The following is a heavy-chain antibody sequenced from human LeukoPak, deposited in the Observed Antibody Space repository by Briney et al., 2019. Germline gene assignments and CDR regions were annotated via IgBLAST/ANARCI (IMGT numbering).Heavy chain of an antibody. V-gene: IGHV3-11*01. D-gene: IGHD3-10*01. CDR3: ARDSGGTYRFFDY. J-gene: IGHJ4*02. Sequence: GGSLKLSCAASGFIFSDYYMSWIRQAPGKGPEWVSYISSSGSSIYYADSVKGRFTISRDNAKNSLYLQMNSLRAEDTAVYYCARDSGGTYRFFDYWGQGTLVTVSS. CDR1: GFIFSDYY. CDR2: ISSSGSSI.